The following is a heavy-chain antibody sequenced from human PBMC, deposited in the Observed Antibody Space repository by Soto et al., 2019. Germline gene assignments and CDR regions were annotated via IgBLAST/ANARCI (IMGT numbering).Heavy chain of an antibody. V-gene: IGHV3-21*01. CDR1: GFTFSDHS. CDR2: IGDIPTYI. CDR3: ARDQRHLRNAYSDY. J-gene: IGHJ4*02. Sequence: EVHLVESGGGLVKPGGSLRLSCTASGFTFSDHSMNWVRQAPGKGLEWVSSIGDIPTYIYYAGSVKGRFTISRDNAKNSLYLQMNSLRADGTAVYYCARDQRHLRNAYSDYWGQGTLVTVSS. D-gene: IGHD3-3*02.